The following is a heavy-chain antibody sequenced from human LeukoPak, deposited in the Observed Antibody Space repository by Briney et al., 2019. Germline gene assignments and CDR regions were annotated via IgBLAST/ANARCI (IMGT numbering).Heavy chain of an antibody. CDR2: ISAYNGNT. Sequence: ASVKVSCKASGYTFTAYYLNWVRQAPGQGLEWMGWISAYNGNTNYAQKLQGRVTMTTDTSTSTAYMELRSLRSDDTAVYYCARDLDILTGYYYFFAGSAVDYWGQGTLVTVSS. J-gene: IGHJ4*02. D-gene: IGHD3-9*01. CDR1: GYTFTAYY. CDR3: ARDLDILTGYYYFFAGSAVDY. V-gene: IGHV1-18*01.